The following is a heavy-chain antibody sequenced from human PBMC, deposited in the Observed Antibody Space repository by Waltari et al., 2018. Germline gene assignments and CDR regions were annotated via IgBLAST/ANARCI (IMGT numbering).Heavy chain of an antibody. CDR3: AKDLDY. J-gene: IGHJ4*02. CDR2: ISYDGSNK. V-gene: IGHV3-30*18. Sequence: QVQLVESGGGVVQPGRSLRLSCAASGFTFSSYGMHWVRQAPGKGLEWVAFISYDGSNKYYADSVKSRFTISRDNSKNTLYLQMNSLRAEDTAVYYCAKDLDYWGQGTLVTVSS. CDR1: GFTFSSYG.